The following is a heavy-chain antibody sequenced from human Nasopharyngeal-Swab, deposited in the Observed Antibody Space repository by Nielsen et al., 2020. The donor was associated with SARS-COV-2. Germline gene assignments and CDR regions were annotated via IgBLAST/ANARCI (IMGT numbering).Heavy chain of an antibody. CDR2: ISAYNGNT. D-gene: IGHD3-22*01. J-gene: IGHJ4*02. Sequence: ASVKVSCKASGSTFTSYGISWVRQAPGQGLEWMGWISAYNGNTNYAQKLQGRVTMTTDTSTSTAYMELRSLRSDDTAVYYCARRSSRDYYDSSGYEDYWGQGTLVTVSS. CDR3: ARRSSRDYYDSSGYEDY. V-gene: IGHV1-18*01. CDR1: GSTFTSYG.